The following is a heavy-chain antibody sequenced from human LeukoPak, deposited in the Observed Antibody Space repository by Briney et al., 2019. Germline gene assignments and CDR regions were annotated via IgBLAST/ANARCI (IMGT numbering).Heavy chain of an antibody. CDR1: GGTFSSYA. CDR2: IIPIFGTA. V-gene: IGHV1-69*06. D-gene: IGHD5-24*01. CDR3: ARGEMATIGAYFDY. Sequence: GASVKVSCKASGGTFSSYAISWVRQAPGQGLEWMGGIIPIFGTANYAQKFQGRVTITADKSTSTAYMELSSLRSEDTAVYYCARGEMATIGAYFDYWGQGTLVTVSS. J-gene: IGHJ4*02.